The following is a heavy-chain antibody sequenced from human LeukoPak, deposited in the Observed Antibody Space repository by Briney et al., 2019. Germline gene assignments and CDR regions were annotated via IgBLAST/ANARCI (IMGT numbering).Heavy chain of an antibody. CDR1: GGSISSYY. D-gene: IGHD6-19*01. CDR2: IYYSGST. CDR3: ARGGSIAVLGNWFDP. Sequence: PSETLSLTCTVSGGSISSYYWSWIRQPPGKGLEWIGYIYYSGSTNYNPSLKSRVTISVDTSKNQFSLKLSSVIAADTAVYYCARGGSIAVLGNWFDPWGQGTLVTVSS. J-gene: IGHJ5*02. V-gene: IGHV4-59*01.